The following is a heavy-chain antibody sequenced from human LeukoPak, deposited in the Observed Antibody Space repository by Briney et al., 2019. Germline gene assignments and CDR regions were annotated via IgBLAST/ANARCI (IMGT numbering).Heavy chain of an antibody. D-gene: IGHD2-15*01. CDR1: GGSISSHY. V-gene: IGHV4-59*11. J-gene: IGHJ3*02. CDR2: IYYSGST. Sequence: SETLSLTCTVSGGSISSHYWSWIRQPPGKGLEWIGYIYYSGSTNHNPSLKSRVTIAVDTSKNQFSLKLSSVTAADTAVYYCARELLLTGAFDIWGQGTMVTVSS. CDR3: ARELLLTGAFDI.